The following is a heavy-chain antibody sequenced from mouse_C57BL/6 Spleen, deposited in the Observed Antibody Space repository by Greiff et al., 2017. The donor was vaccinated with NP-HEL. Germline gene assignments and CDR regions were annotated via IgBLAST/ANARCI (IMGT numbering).Heavy chain of an antibody. CDR1: GYTFTDYY. V-gene: IGHV1-19*01. D-gene: IGHD1-1*01. Sequence: VQLQQSGPVLVKPGASVKMSCKASGYTFTDYYMNWVKQSHGKSLEWIGVINPYNGGTSYNQKFKGKATLTVDKSSSTAYMELNSLTSEDSAVYYCARVGSSYYFDYWGQGTTLTVSS. CDR3: ARVGSSYYFDY. J-gene: IGHJ2*01. CDR2: INPYNGGT.